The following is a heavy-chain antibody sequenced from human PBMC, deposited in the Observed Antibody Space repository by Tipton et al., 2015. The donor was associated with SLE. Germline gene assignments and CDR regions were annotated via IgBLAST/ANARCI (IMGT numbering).Heavy chain of an antibody. J-gene: IGHJ2*01. Sequence: TLSLTCTVSGGPISSGVYFWSWIRPPPGKGLEWIGYIHYSGSPYYNPSLKSRITISVDTSKNRFSLTLSSVTAADTAVYYCARDGDGDYLVGFELWGRGTLVTVSS. CDR1: GGPISSGVYF. D-gene: IGHD4-17*01. V-gene: IGHV4-30-4*01. CDR2: IHYSGSP. CDR3: ARDGDGDYLVGFEL.